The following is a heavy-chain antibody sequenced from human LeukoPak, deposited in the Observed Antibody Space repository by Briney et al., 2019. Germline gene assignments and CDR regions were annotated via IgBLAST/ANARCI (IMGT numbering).Heavy chain of an antibody. CDR3: ARGVEPLAANTLAY. CDR1: GFTVITND. Sequence: GGSLTLSCAASGFTVITNDMTWVRQAPGEGLEWVSVLYSDGNTKYADSVQGRFTISRDNSKNTLYLEMNSLSPDDTAVYYCARGVEPLAANTLAYWGQGTLVTVSS. V-gene: IGHV3-53*01. CDR2: LYSDGNT. D-gene: IGHD1-14*01. J-gene: IGHJ4*02.